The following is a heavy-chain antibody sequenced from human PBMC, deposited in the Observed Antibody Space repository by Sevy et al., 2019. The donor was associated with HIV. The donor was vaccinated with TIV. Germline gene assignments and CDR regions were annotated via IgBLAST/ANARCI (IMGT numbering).Heavy chain of an antibody. D-gene: IGHD7-27*01. CDR3: AKYAGDFPYFDY. V-gene: IGHV3-33*06. CDR2: IWNDRSNK. Sequence: GGSLRLSCAASGFTFSSFGMHWVRQAPGKGLEWVAVIWNDRSNKHYADSVKGRFTISRDNSKKTLYLQMNSLRAEDTALYYCAKYAGDFPYFDYWGQGTLVTVSS. J-gene: IGHJ4*02. CDR1: GFTFSSFG.